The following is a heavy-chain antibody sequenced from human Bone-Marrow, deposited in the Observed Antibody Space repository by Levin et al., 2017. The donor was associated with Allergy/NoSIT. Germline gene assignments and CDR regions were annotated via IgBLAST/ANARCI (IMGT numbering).Heavy chain of an antibody. D-gene: IGHD6-6*01. V-gene: IGHV3-9*01. CDR3: IKAYSSTWPTAWDYFAY. J-gene: IGHJ4*02. Sequence: SCAASGFTFDDYAMHWVRQVPGKGLEWVSGISWNSGKIDYADSVKGRFTISRDNAKSSLYLQMSSLRAEDTAFYYCIKAYSSTWPTAWDYFAYWGQGTLVTVSS. CDR1: GFTFDDYA. CDR2: ISWNSGKI.